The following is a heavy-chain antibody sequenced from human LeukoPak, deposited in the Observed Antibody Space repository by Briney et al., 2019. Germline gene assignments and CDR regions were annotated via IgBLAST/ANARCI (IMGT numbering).Heavy chain of an antibody. Sequence: SVKVSCKASGGTFSSYAISWVRQAPGQGLEWMGRIIPILGIANYAQKFQGRVTITADKSTSTAYMGLSSLRSEDTAVYYCARPYDSSGYYYDYWGQGTLITVSS. CDR1: GGTFSSYA. D-gene: IGHD3-22*01. CDR3: ARPYDSSGYYYDY. J-gene: IGHJ4*02. CDR2: IIPILGIA. V-gene: IGHV1-69*04.